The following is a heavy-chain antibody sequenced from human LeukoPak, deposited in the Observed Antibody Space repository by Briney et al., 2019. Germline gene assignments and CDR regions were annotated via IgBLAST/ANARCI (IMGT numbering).Heavy chain of an antibody. CDR3: AREDDYYDSSGYGSLGY. Sequence: GASVKVSCKASGYSFTTYGISWVRQAPGQGLEWMGWISANNNNTDNVQKLQGRVTMTTDTSTSTAYMELRSLRSDDTAVYYCAREDDYYDSSGYGSLGYWGQGTLVTVSS. D-gene: IGHD3-22*01. V-gene: IGHV1-18*01. CDR2: ISANNNNT. J-gene: IGHJ4*02. CDR1: GYSFTTYG.